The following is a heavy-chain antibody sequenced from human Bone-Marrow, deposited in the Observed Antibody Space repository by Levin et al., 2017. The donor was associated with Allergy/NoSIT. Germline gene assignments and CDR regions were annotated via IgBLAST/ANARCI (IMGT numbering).Heavy chain of an antibody. D-gene: IGHD2-21*02. CDR2: IRSKAYGGTT. J-gene: IGHJ4*02. V-gene: IGHV3-49*05. CDR1: GFTFGDYA. Sequence: KPGGSLRLSCTASGFTFGDYAMSWFRQAPGKGLEWVGFIRSKAYGGTTEYAASVKGRFTISRDDSKSIAYLQMNSLKTEDTAVYYCTRASYCGGDCYDFDYWGQGTLVTVSS. CDR3: TRASYCGGDCYDFDY.